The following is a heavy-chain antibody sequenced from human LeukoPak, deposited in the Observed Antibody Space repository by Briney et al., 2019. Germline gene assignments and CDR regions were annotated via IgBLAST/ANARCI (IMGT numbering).Heavy chain of an antibody. D-gene: IGHD1-26*01. CDR3: ARDQVGATTFDY. Sequence: ASVTVSCTASGYTFTSYGISWVRQAPGQGLEWMGWISAYNGNTNYAQKLQGRVTMTTDTSTSTAYMELRSLRSDDTAVYYCARDQVGATTFDYWGQGTLVTVSS. CDR1: GYTFTSYG. V-gene: IGHV1-18*01. J-gene: IGHJ4*02. CDR2: ISAYNGNT.